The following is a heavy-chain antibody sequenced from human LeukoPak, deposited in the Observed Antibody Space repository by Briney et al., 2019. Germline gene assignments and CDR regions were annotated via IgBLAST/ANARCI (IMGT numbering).Heavy chain of an antibody. CDR1: GFTFSSYG. D-gene: IGHD6-25*01. CDR3: AKDRRYSSAIGS. J-gene: IGHJ4*02. V-gene: IGHV3-30*18. CDR2: ISYDGSNK. Sequence: GGSLRLSCAASGFTFSSYGMHWVRQAPGKGLEWVAVISYDGSNKYYADSVKGRFTISRDNSKNTLYLQMNSLRAEDTAVHYCAKDRRYSSAIGSWGQGTLVTVSS.